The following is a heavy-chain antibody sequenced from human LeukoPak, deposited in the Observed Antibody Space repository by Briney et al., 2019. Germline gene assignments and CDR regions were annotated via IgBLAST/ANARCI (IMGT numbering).Heavy chain of an antibody. Sequence: PGGSLRLSCAASGFTFSNYGMNWVRQAPGKGLERVSYISSSGGTIYYADFVKGRFSVSRDNAKNSLFLQMNSLRAEDTAVYYCAKYYDILTGYYNVRYFDSWGQGTLVTVSS. CDR1: GFTFSNYG. J-gene: IGHJ4*02. CDR3: AKYYDILTGYYNVRYFDS. D-gene: IGHD3-9*01. V-gene: IGHV3-48*03. CDR2: ISSSGGTI.